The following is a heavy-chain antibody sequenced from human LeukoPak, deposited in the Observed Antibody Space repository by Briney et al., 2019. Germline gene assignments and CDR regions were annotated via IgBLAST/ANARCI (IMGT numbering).Heavy chain of an antibody. Sequence: PSETLSLTCTVSGGSISSYYWSWIRQPPGKGLEWIGYIYYSGSTNYNPSLKSRATISVDTSKNQFSLKLSSVTAADTAVYYCARVQGYPEEYYFDYWGQGTLVTVSS. J-gene: IGHJ4*02. V-gene: IGHV4-59*01. CDR1: GGSISSYY. D-gene: IGHD6-13*01. CDR3: ARVQGYPEEYYFDY. CDR2: IYYSGST.